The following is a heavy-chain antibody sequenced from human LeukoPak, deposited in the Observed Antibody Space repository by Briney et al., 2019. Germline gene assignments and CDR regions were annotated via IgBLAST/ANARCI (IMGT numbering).Heavy chain of an antibody. CDR1: GFTFSSYS. Sequence: GGSLRLSCAASGFTFSSYSMNWVRQAPGKGLEWVSSISSSSSYIYYADSVKGRFTISRDNAKNSLYLQMNSLRAEDTAVYYCARDPQNYDFWSGYRPPGYMDVWGKGTTVTVSS. D-gene: IGHD3-3*01. CDR3: ARDPQNYDFWSGYRPPGYMDV. J-gene: IGHJ6*03. V-gene: IGHV3-21*01. CDR2: ISSSSSYI.